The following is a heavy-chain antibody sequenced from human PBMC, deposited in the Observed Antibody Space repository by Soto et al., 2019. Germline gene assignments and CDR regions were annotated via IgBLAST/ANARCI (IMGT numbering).Heavy chain of an antibody. D-gene: IGHD5-18*01. V-gene: IGHV1-2*06. Sequence: QVYLVQSGAEVRRPGASVKVSCTAFGYILTGYSLHWVRQAPGQGLEWMGRIDPNSGATNSAEKFHGRVSMTRDTSISAAYLELSSLRSDDTAVYYCARGYGSSPNMELRFGMDVWGQGTTISVSS. J-gene: IGHJ6*02. CDR3: ARGYGSSPNMELRFGMDV. CDR2: IDPNSGAT. CDR1: GYILTGYS.